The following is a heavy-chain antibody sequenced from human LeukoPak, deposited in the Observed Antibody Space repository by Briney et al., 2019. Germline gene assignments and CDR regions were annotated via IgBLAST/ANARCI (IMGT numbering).Heavy chain of an antibody. D-gene: IGHD3-10*01. Sequence: SETLSLTCTVSGGSVSSSGSYWGWIRQPPGKGLEWIGSIYYSGTTYYNPSLKSRVTISVDTSKSQFSLKLTSVTAADTALYHRARTYYGSENYYDYWGQGILVTVSS. CDR1: GGSVSSSGSY. J-gene: IGHJ4*02. CDR3: ARTYYGSENYYDY. V-gene: IGHV4-39*01. CDR2: IYYSGTT.